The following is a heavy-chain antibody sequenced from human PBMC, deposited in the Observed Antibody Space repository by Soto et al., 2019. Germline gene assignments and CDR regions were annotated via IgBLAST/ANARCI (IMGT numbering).Heavy chain of an antibody. D-gene: IGHD2-8*02. CDR1: GFTFSAYD. V-gene: IGHV3-13*01. CDR3: ARRASYWHGGGGWFDP. J-gene: IGHJ5*02. Sequence: EVQLVESGGGLVQPGGSLRLSCAASGFTFSAYDMHWVRQPTGKGLEWVSAIGTLHDTYYPDSVKGRFTISRENAKNSLYLQRNSLPTGETAVYYWARRASYWHGGGGWFDPWGQGTLVTVSS. CDR2: IGTLHDT.